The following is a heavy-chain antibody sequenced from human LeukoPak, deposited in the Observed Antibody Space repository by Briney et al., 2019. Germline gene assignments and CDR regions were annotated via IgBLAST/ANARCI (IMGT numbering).Heavy chain of an antibody. Sequence: PGGSPRLSCAASGFTFDSYEMNWVRQAPGKGLECVAGISSSGHILYYADSVKGRFTISRDNAKNSLYLQMNSLRAEDTAVYYCAREFSGSNYGFPFDYWGQGTLVTVSS. V-gene: IGHV3-48*03. J-gene: IGHJ4*02. CDR1: GFTFDSYE. D-gene: IGHD1-26*01. CDR3: AREFSGSNYGFPFDY. CDR2: ISSSGHIL.